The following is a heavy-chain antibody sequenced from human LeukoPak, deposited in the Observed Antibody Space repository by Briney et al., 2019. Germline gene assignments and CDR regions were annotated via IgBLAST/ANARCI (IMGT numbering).Heavy chain of an antibody. D-gene: IGHD6-19*01. Sequence: ASVTVSCKASGYSFTGYYMHWVRQAPGQGLEWMGCINPNSGGTDYAQKFQGRVTMTRDTSISTAYMELSRLRSDDTAVYYCARSLFMVAGPFDYWGQGTLVTVSS. CDR3: ARSLFMVAGPFDY. CDR1: GYSFTGYY. J-gene: IGHJ4*02. V-gene: IGHV1-2*02. CDR2: INPNSGGT.